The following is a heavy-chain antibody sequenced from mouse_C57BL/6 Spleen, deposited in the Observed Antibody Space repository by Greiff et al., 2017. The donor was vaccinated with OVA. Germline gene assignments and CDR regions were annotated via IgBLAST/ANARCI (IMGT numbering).Heavy chain of an antibody. CDR1: GYSFTDYN. CDR3: ARSEEYDAAWFAY. J-gene: IGHJ3*01. Sequence: EVQLQQSGPELVKPGASVKISCKASGYSFTDYNMNWVKQSNGKSLEWIGVINPNYGTTSYNQKFKGQATLTVDQSSSTAYMQLNSLTSEDSAVYYGARSEEYDAAWFAYWGQGTLVTVSA. D-gene: IGHD2-14*01. V-gene: IGHV1-39*01. CDR2: INPNYGTT.